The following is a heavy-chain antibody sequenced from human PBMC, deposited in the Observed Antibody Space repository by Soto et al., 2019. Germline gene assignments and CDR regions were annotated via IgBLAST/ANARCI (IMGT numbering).Heavy chain of an antibody. D-gene: IGHD1-26*01. CDR2: INPVGGST. J-gene: IGHJ6*02. Sequence: QVQLVQSGAEVKKPGASVRVSCKASGYTFTNYYIHWVRQAPGQGLEWVSIINPVGGSTNYAQKLQGRGTGTRDTSTSTGHMELSSMRSEDTAVYYWARGWGRVVYAMDVWGQGTTVTVSS. V-gene: IGHV1-46*04. CDR3: ARGWGRVVYAMDV. CDR1: GYTFTNYY.